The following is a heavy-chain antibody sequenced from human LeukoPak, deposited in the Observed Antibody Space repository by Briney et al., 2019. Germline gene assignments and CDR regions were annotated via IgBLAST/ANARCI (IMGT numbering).Heavy chain of an antibody. CDR2: LNPNSGGT. CDR1: GYTLTDYY. J-gene: IGHJ5*02. CDR3: ARDRGSSPRFFDP. Sequence: ASVKVSCKASGYTLTDYYMHWVRQAPGQGLEWMGWLNPNSGGTNYAQKFQGRVTMTRDASISTAYMELSRLRSDDTAVYSCARDRGSSPRFFDPWGQGTLVTVSS. D-gene: IGHD3-3*01. V-gene: IGHV1-2*02.